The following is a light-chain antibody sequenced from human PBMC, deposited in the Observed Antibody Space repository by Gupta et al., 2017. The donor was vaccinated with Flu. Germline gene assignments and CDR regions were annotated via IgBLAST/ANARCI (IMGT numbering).Light chain of an antibody. CDR2: DVS. J-gene: IGLJ3*02. CDR3: CSSGGSDIYWV. Sequence: VSGSPGPSGTISCTGTSSDVGGYNYVSWYQQHPRKAPKVMIYDVSKRPPGVPDGFSGSKSGNTASLTICALQAEEEADYYCCSSGGSDIYWVFGGGTKLTVL. V-gene: IGLV2-11*01. CDR1: SSDVGGYNY.